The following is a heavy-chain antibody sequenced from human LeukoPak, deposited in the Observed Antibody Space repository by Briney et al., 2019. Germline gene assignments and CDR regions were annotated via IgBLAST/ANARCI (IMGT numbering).Heavy chain of an antibody. D-gene: IGHD6-19*01. V-gene: IGHV3-30*18. J-gene: IGHJ4*02. Sequence: GGSLRLSYAASGFTFSSYGMHWVRQAPGKGLEWVAVISYDGSNKYYADSVKGRFTISRDNSKNTLYLQMNSLRAEDTAVYYCAKDPVGIAVAGGGYFDYWGQGTLVTVSS. CDR1: GFTFSSYG. CDR2: ISYDGSNK. CDR3: AKDPVGIAVAGGGYFDY.